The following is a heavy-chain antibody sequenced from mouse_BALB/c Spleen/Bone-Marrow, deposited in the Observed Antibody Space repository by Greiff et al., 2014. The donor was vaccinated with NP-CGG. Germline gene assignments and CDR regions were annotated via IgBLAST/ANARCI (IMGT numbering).Heavy chain of an antibody. D-gene: IGHD1-1*01. CDR3: ATYGYSYWYFDV. V-gene: IGHV1-39*01. Sequence: LQESGPELEKPGASVKISCKASGYSFTGYNMNWVKQSNGKSLEWIGNTDPYYGGTSYNQKFKGKATLTVDKSSSTAYMQLKSLTSEDSAVYYCATYGYSYWYFDVWGAGTTVTVSS. CDR2: TDPYYGGT. CDR1: GYSFTGYN. J-gene: IGHJ1*01.